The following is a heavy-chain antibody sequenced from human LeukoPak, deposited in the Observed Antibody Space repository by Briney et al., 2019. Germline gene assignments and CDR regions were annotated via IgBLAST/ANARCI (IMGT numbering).Heavy chain of an antibody. CDR1: GFTFSDYY. CDR2: ISTRGNTI. Sequence: GGSLRLSCVASGFTFSDYYMSWIRQAPGKGLEWLSYISTRGNTIYYADSVKGRFTISRDNAKNSLYLQMNSLRAEDTAVYYCARQEVYCSSTSCYARGYSYGTFFDYWGQGTLVTVSS. CDR3: ARQEVYCSSTSCYARGYSYGTFFDY. V-gene: IGHV3-11*04. J-gene: IGHJ4*02. D-gene: IGHD2-2*01.